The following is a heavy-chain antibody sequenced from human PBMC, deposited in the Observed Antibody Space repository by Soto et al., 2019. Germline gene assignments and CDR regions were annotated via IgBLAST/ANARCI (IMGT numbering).Heavy chain of an antibody. D-gene: IGHD4-17*01. Sequence: SETLSLTCAVYGRSFSGYYWSWSRQPPGKGLEWIGEINHSGSTNYNPSLKSRVTISVDTSQNQFSLNLSSVTAADTAVYYCARAYGGNSGVFDYWGQGTLVTVSS. CDR2: INHSGST. CDR1: GRSFSGYY. CDR3: ARAYGGNSGVFDY. J-gene: IGHJ4*02. V-gene: IGHV4-34*01.